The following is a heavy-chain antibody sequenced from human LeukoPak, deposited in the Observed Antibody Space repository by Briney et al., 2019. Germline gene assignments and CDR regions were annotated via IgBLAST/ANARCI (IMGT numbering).Heavy chain of an antibody. CDR1: GGSISSSNW. Sequence: SETLSLTCAVSGGSISSSNWWSWVRQPPGKGLEWIGSIYYSGSTYYDPSLKSRVTISVDTSKNQFSLKLSSVTAADTAVYYCARGLRRYYYYYMDVWGKGTTVTVSS. CDR2: IYYSGST. CDR3: ARGLRRYYYYYMDV. V-gene: IGHV4-4*02. D-gene: IGHD6-25*01. J-gene: IGHJ6*03.